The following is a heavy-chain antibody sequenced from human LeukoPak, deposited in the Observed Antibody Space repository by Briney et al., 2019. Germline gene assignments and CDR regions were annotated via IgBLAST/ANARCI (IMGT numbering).Heavy chain of an antibody. J-gene: IGHJ5*02. Sequence: SETLSLTCSVSGASISSYYWSWIRQPAGKALEWIGRIYVTGSTTYNPSLESRVTMSLDTSKNHFSLKLRSVTAADTAVYYCARDSGTTGEVKFDPWGQGTLVTVSS. V-gene: IGHV4-4*07. CDR3: ARDSGTTGEVKFDP. D-gene: IGHD1-7*01. CDR2: IYVTGST. CDR1: GASISSYY.